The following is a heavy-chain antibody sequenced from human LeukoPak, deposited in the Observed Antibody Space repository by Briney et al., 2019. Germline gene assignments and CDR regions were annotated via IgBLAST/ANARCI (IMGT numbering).Heavy chain of an antibody. CDR1: GFTFSNAW. CDR3: THGHGYYDFWSGYLYYFDY. J-gene: IGHJ4*02. CDR2: IKSKTDGGTT. V-gene: IGHV3-15*01. D-gene: IGHD3-3*01. Sequence: KPGGSLRLSCAASGFTFSNAWMSWVRQAPGKGLEWVGRIKSKTDGGTTDYAAPVKGRFTISRDDSKNTLYLQMNSLKTEDTAVYYCTHGHGYYDFWSGYLYYFDYWGRGTLVTVSS.